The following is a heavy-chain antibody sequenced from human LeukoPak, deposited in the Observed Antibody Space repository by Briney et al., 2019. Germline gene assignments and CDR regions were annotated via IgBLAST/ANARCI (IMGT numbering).Heavy chain of an antibody. Sequence: SETLSLXCTDSDGAITGYYWGWIRQPPGKGLEWIGHMLYSGNTNYNPSLKSRVTISVDTSKNHFSLKLNSVAAADTAVYYCTRGYSTSWTYYFDYWGQGALVTVSS. CDR2: MLYSGNT. CDR1: DGAITGYY. D-gene: IGHD6-13*01. J-gene: IGHJ4*02. V-gene: IGHV4-59*01. CDR3: TRGYSTSWTYYFDY.